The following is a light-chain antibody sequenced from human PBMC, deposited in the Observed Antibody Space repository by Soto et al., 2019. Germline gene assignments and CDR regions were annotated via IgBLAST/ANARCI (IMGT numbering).Light chain of an antibody. Sequence: QSVLTQPASVSGSPGQSITISCTGTSSDVGDYNYVSWYQQHPGKAPKLMIYEVSNRPSGVSNRFSGSKSGNTASLTISGLQAEDEANYYCSSYTSNSIDVLFGGGTKLTVL. CDR1: SSDVGDYNY. J-gene: IGLJ2*01. V-gene: IGLV2-14*01. CDR2: EVS. CDR3: SSYTSNSIDVL.